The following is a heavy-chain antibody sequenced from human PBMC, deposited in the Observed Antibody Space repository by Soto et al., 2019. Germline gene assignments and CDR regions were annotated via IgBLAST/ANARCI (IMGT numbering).Heavy chain of an antibody. J-gene: IGHJ3*02. CDR3: AREREGGSNDIDSFDI. D-gene: IGHD1-26*01. CDR1: SCSISRTMYS. V-gene: IGHV4-39*02. CDR2: IFYSGST. Sequence: SDIMSLTCTFASCSISRTMYSWELIRQPPGKGLEWIGSIFYSGSTYYNPSLKSRVTISVDTSKNQFSLTLTSVTAADTAVYYCAREREGGSNDIDSFDIWGQGTMVT.